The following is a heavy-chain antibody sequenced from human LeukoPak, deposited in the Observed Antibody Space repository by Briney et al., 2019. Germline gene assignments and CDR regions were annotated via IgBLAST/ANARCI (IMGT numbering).Heavy chain of an antibody. CDR2: IIPIFGTA. J-gene: IGHJ4*02. CDR3: ARIPCSSTSCYST. CDR1: GYTFTSYG. Sequence: GASVKVSCKASGYTFTSYGISWVRQAPGQGLEWMGGIIPIFGTANYAQKFQGRVTITADESTSTAYMELSSLRSEDTAVYYCARIPCSSTSCYSTWGQGTLVTVSS. D-gene: IGHD2-2*01. V-gene: IGHV1-69*13.